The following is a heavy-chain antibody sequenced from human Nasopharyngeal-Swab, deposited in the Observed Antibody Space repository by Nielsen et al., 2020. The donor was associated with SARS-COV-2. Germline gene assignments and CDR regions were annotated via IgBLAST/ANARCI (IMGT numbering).Heavy chain of an antibody. CDR2: ISSSSSTI. V-gene: IGHV3-48*04. D-gene: IGHD3-10*01. Sequence: GESLKISCAASGFTFSSYSMNWVRQAPGKGLEWVSSISSSSSTIYYADSVKGRFTISRDNAKNSLYLQMNSLRAEDTAVYYCARGVTLVRGGLGMDVWGQGTTVTVSS. CDR3: ARGVTLVRGGLGMDV. CDR1: GFTFSSYS. J-gene: IGHJ6*02.